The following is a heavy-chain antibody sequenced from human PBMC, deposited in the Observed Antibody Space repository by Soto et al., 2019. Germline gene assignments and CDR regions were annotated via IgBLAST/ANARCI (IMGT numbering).Heavy chain of an antibody. V-gene: IGHV3-73*01. CDR2: IGSRGETYAT. CDR3: ARLTLAHDSSGYHIFDY. Sequence: GGSLRLSCAASGFTFGASALQWVRQASGKGLEWLGRIGSRGETYATTYAASVKGRFTISRDDSKKTAYLEWSSLKASDTAMYYCARLTLAHDSSGYHIFDYWGLGTLVTVSS. D-gene: IGHD3-22*01. CDR1: GFTFGASA. J-gene: IGHJ4*02.